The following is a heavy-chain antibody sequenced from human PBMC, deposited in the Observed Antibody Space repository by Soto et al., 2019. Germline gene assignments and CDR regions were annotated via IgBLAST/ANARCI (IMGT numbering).Heavy chain of an antibody. CDR2: ISYDGSNK. CDR3: VKERYAQLWLEDYGMDV. Sequence: PGGSLRLSCAASGFTFGSYGMHWVRQAPGTGLEWVAVISYDGSNKYYADSVKGRFTISRDNSMNTLYLQMSSLGPEDTAVYYCVKERYAQLWLEDYGMDVWGQGTTVTVSS. V-gene: IGHV3-30-3*01. J-gene: IGHJ6*02. D-gene: IGHD5-18*01. CDR1: GFTFGSYG.